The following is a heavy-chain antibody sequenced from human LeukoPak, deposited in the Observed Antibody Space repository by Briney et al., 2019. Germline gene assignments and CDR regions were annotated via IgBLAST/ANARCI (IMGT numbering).Heavy chain of an antibody. D-gene: IGHD3-22*01. Sequence: PGGSLRLSCAASGFTFSSYGMSWVRQAPGKGLEWVSSISSSSSYIYYADSVKGRFTISRDNGKNSLYLQMNSLRAEDTAVYYCARGGSSGYYRTFDYWGQGTLVTVSS. J-gene: IGHJ4*02. CDR2: ISSSSSYI. CDR3: ARGGSSGYYRTFDY. CDR1: GFTFSSYG. V-gene: IGHV3-21*01.